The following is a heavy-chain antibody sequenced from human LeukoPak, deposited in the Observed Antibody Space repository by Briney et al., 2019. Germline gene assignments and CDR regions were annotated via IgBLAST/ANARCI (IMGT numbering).Heavy chain of an antibody. Sequence: GASVKVSRKASGYTFTSYGISWVRQAPGQGLEWMGGIIPIFGTANYAQKFQGRVTITADESTSTAYMDLSSLRSEDTAVYYCARNYYDSSGYYYLLDYWGQGTLVTVSS. CDR3: ARNYYDSSGYYYLLDY. CDR1: GYTFTSYG. J-gene: IGHJ4*02. CDR2: IIPIFGTA. V-gene: IGHV1-69*13. D-gene: IGHD3-22*01.